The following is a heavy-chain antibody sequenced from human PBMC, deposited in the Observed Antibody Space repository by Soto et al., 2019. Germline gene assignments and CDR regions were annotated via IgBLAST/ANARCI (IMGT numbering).Heavy chain of an antibody. CDR3: AKDIPPGDYYDSSGYSPAAFDI. D-gene: IGHD3-22*01. Sequence: GGSLRLSCAASGFTFDDYAMHWVRQAPGKGLEWVSLISGDGGSTYYADSVKGRFTISRDNSKNSLYLQMNSLRTEDTALYYFAKDIPPGDYYDSSGYSPAAFDIWGQGTMVTVSS. CDR2: ISGDGGST. J-gene: IGHJ3*02. CDR1: GFTFDDYA. V-gene: IGHV3-43*02.